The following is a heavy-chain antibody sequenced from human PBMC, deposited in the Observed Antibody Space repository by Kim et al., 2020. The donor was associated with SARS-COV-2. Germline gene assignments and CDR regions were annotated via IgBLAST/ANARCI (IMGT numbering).Heavy chain of an antibody. CDR2: IDYSGTS. CDR1: GGSISGDFYY. D-gene: IGHD3-10*01. Sequence: SETLSLTCTVSGGSISGDFYYWSWIRQHPGKGLEWIGHIDYSGTSYSNPSLQSRVTISVDTSKNQFSLKLSSVSAADTAVYYCARDRGPLLRGVARSRHNHSGMDVWGLGTTVTVSS. V-gene: IGHV4-31*03. J-gene: IGHJ6*02. CDR3: ARDRGPLLRGVARSRHNHSGMDV.